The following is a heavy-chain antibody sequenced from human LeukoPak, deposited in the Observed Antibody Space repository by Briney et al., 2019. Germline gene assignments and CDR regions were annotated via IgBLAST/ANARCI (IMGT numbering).Heavy chain of an antibody. CDR3: ASGTTMVRGGFDY. D-gene: IGHD3-10*01. CDR1: GGSISSYY. CDR2: IYYSGST. V-gene: IGHV4-59*12. J-gene: IGHJ4*02. Sequence: SETLSLTCTVSGGSISSYYWSWIRQPPGKGLEWIGYIYYSGSTNYNPSLKSRVTMSVDTSKNQFSLKLSSVTAADTAVYYCASGTTMVRGGFDYWGQGTLVTVSS.